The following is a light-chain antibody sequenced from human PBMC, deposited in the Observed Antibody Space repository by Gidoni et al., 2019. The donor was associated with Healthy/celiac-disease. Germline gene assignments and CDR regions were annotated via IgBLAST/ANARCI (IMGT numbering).Light chain of an antibody. J-gene: IGLJ2*01. V-gene: IGLV1-47*01. Sequence: QSVLTQPPSASGTPGQRVTISCSGRSSNIGSNYVYWYQQLPGTAPKLLIYRNNQRPSGVPDRFSGCKSGTSASLAISGLRSEDEADYYCAAWDDSLSAYVVFGGGTKLTVL. CDR2: RNN. CDR1: SSNIGSNY. CDR3: AAWDDSLSAYVV.